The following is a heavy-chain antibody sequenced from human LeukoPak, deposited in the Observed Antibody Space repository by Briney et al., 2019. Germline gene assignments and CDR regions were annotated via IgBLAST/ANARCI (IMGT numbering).Heavy chain of an antibody. CDR1: GGSISSYY. CDR3: ARYGSGYHFDY. V-gene: IGHV4-4*09. CDR2: IYTSGST. Sequence: SGTLSLTCTVSGGSISSYYWSWIRQPPGKGLEWIGYIYTSGSTNYNPSLKSRVTISVDTSKNQFSLKLSSVTAADTAVYYCARYGSGYHFDYWGQGTLVTVSS. D-gene: IGHD3-22*01. J-gene: IGHJ4*02.